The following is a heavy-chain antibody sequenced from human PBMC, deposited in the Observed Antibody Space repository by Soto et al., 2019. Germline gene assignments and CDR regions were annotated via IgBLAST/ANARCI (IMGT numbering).Heavy chain of an antibody. CDR2: IKDDGSEK. Sequence: EMQLVESGGGLVQPGGSLRLSCVASGFTFSSNWMKWVRQAPGKGLEWVANIKDDGSEKYYVDSVKGRFTISRDNAKNSPYLQMNSLRAEATSVYYCARHKGALDVWGQGTTVTAS. CDR3: ARHKGALDV. J-gene: IGHJ6*02. V-gene: IGHV3-7*04. CDR1: GFTFSSNW.